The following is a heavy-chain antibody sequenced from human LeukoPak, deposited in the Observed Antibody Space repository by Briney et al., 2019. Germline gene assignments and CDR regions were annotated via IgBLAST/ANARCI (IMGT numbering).Heavy chain of an antibody. V-gene: IGHV4-61*02. CDR2: IYTSGST. CDR1: GGSISSGSYY. CDR3: ARDVPTTFYCSGGSCYSGDFQH. J-gene: IGHJ1*01. Sequence: SETLSLTCTVSGGSISSGSYYWSWIRQPAGKGLEWIGRIYTSGSTNYNPSLKSRVTISVDTSKNQFSLKLSSVTAADTAVYYCARDVPTTFYCSGGSCYSGDFQHWGQGTLVTVSS. D-gene: IGHD2-15*01.